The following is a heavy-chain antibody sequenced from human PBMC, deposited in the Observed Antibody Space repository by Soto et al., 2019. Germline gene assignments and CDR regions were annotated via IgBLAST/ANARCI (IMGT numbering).Heavy chain of an antibody. D-gene: IGHD2-15*01. J-gene: IGHJ6*02. CDR3: AREGSLTYYYYGMDA. CDR1: GYTFTSYA. V-gene: IGHV7-4-1*01. Sequence: ASVKVSCKASGYTFTSYAMNWLRQAPGQGLEWMGWINTNTGNPTYAQGFTGRFVFSLDTSVSTAYLQICSLKAEDTAVYYCAREGSLTYYYYGMDAWGQGTTVTVSS. CDR2: INTNTGNP.